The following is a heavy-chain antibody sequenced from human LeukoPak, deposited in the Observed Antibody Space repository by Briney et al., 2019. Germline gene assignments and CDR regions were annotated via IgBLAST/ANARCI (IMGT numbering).Heavy chain of an antibody. D-gene: IGHD3-16*01. J-gene: IGHJ3*02. CDR3: ASRVLRYQLGAFDI. V-gene: IGHV1-69*06. CDR1: GGTFSSYA. Sequence: GSSVKVSCKASGGTFSSYAISWVRQAPGQGLEWMGGIIPIFGTANYAQKFQSRVTITVDKSTSTAYMELSSLRSEDTAVYYCASRVLRYQLGAFDIWGQGTMVTVSS. CDR2: IIPIFGTA.